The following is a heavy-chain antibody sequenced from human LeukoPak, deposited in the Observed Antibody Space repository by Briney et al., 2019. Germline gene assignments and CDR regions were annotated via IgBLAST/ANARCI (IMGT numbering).Heavy chain of an antibody. CDR1: GYTFTTYD. D-gene: IGHD3-22*01. CDR2: MIPDSGKT. V-gene: IGHV1-8*01. Sequence: ASVKVSCKASGYTFTTYDINWVRQGIGQGLEWMGWMIPDSGKTAYAQKFQGRVLMTRITSISTAYMELSSLRSDDTAVYYCAKGGDYDSSDYWGQGTLVTVSS. CDR3: AKGGDYDSSDY. J-gene: IGHJ4*02.